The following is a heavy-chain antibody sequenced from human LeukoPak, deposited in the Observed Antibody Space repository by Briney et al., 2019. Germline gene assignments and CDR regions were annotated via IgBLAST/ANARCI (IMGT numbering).Heavy chain of an antibody. J-gene: IGHJ3*02. D-gene: IGHD1-1*01. Sequence: GESLKISCKGSGYSFTTYWIGWVRQVPGKGLEWMGVTYPGDSDTRYSPSFQGQVTISADKSITTAYLQWSSLKASDTAMYYCARHLSIGNWNAFDIWGQGTMVTVSS. CDR3: ARHLSIGNWNAFDI. CDR1: GYSFTTYW. CDR2: TYPGDSDT. V-gene: IGHV5-51*01.